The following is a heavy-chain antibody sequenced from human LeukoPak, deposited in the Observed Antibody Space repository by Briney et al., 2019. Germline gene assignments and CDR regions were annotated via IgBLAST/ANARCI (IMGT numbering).Heavy chain of an antibody. V-gene: IGHV3-23*01. CDR2: ILGSGGGDTT. D-gene: IGHD6-13*01. J-gene: IGHJ3*02. CDR3: ATIAAGGAFDI. CDR1: GFTFSSYA. Sequence: GGSLRLSCAASGFTFSSYAMSWVRQAPGKGLEWVSTILGSGGGDTTYYADSVKGRFTISRDNSKNTLYLQMNSLRAEDTAVYYCATIAAGGAFDIWGQGTMVTVSS.